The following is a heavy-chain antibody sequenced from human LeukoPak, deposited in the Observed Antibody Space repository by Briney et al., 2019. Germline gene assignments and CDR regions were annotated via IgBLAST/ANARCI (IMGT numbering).Heavy chain of an antibody. CDR3: VKGLIANYYGWGTYYNDGG. Sequence: GRSLRLSCEASGFTFGSFAMHWVRQAPGKGLEWVAGISYDGTTEYYAGSVKGRFTISRDTSKNTLYLQMNSLRAGDTALYYCVKGLIANYYGWGTYYNDGGWGQGTLVTVSS. J-gene: IGHJ4*02. CDR2: ISYDGTTE. D-gene: IGHD3-10*01. V-gene: IGHV3-30*18. CDR1: GFTFGSFA.